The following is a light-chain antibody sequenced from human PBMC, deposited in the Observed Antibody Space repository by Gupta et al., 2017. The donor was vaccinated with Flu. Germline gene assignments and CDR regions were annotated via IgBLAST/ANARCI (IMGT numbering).Light chain of an antibody. CDR3: AVWDDRLEAGV. CDR2: INT. J-gene: IGLJ2*01. Sequence: QSVSIQTPSVSGTPGQSVTMSCSGSSSHTEDNYVFCYKQLPGTAPKIIMYINTQRPSGVPYRSSWSKSGTSAFRASRGLRAEDEADDYCAVWDDRLEAGVFGGGTKVTVL. CDR1: SSHTEDNY. V-gene: IGLV1-47*01.